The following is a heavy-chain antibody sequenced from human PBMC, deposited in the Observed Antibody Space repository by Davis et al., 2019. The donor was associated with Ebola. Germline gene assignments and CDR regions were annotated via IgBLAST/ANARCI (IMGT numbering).Heavy chain of an antibody. CDR2: ISSSSSYI. CDR3: AREGQIH. J-gene: IGHJ4*02. V-gene: IGHV3-21*04. Sequence: GESLKISCAASGFTFSSYSMNWVRQAPGKGLEWVSSISSSSSYIYYADSVKDRFTISRDNAKNSLYLQMNGLRAEDTALYYCAREGQIHWGQGTLVTVSS. CDR1: GFTFSSYS.